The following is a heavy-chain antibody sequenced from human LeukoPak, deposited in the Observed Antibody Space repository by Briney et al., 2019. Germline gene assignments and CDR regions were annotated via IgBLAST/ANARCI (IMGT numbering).Heavy chain of an antibody. CDR1: GYTFTSYY. V-gene: IGHV1-46*01. CDR3: ARDMGSPNWFDP. Sequence: ASVTVSCKASGYTFTSYYMHWVRQAPGQRLEWMGIINPSSGSTSYAQKFQGRVTMTRDTSTSTVYMELSSLRSEDTAVYYCARDMGSPNWFDPWGQGTLVTVSS. D-gene: IGHD3-10*01. CDR2: INPSSGST. J-gene: IGHJ5*02.